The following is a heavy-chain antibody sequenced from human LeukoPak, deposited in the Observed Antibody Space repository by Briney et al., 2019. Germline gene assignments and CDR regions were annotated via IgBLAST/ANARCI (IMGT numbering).Heavy chain of an antibody. CDR1: GYTFTSYG. Sequence: ASVKVSCKASGYTFTSYGISWVRQAPGQGLEWMGWISAYNGNTNYAQKLQGRVTMTADTSTSTAYMELRSLRSDDTAVYYCARDYGDYRFDWFDPWGQGTLVTVSS. CDR2: ISAYNGNT. J-gene: IGHJ5*02. D-gene: IGHD4-17*01. CDR3: ARDYGDYRFDWFDP. V-gene: IGHV1-18*01.